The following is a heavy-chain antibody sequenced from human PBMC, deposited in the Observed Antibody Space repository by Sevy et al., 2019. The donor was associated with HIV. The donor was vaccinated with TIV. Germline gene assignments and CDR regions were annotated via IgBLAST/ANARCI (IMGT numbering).Heavy chain of an antibody. J-gene: IGHJ3*02. V-gene: IGHV3-53*01. CDR2: IYSGGRT. Sequence: GGSLRLSCAASGFTVSSDYMSWVRQAPGKGLECVSVIYSGGRTHYADSVKGRFTISRDNPKKPVQLQMNSLRVEDTAVYFCARISDSTAYPDAFDIWGHGTMVTVSS. CDR1: GFTVSSDY. CDR3: ARISDSTAYPDAFDI. D-gene: IGHD3-16*01.